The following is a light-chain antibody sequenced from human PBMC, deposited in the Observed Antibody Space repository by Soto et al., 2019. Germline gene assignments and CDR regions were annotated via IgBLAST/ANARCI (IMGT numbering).Light chain of an antibody. J-gene: IGLJ1*01. CDR1: SSDVGGYNY. CDR2: EVS. CDR3: SSYTRSSSLV. V-gene: IGLV2-14*01. Sequence: QSALTQPASVSGSPGQSITISCTGTSSDVGGYNYVSWYQQHPGKAPKLMIYEVSNRPSGVSNRFSGSKSGNTASLTISGLKAEDEADYYCSSYTRSSSLVFGTGTKVTVL.